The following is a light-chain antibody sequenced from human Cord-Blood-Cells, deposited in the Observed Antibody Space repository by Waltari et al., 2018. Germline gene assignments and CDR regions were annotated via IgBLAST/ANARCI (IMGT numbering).Light chain of an antibody. J-gene: IGLJ1*01. CDR3: CSYAGSSTYV. CDR1: SSDDGRYNL. Sequence: QSALTQPASVSGSPGQSITISCTGTSSDDGRYNLVSWYQQHPGKAPKIMIYEGSKRPSGVSNCLSGYKSGNTASLTISGLQAEDEADYYCCSYAGSSTYVFGTGTKVTVL. CDR2: EGS. V-gene: IGLV2-23*01.